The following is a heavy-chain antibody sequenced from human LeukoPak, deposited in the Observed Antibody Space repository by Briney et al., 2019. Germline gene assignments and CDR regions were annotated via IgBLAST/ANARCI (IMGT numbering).Heavy chain of an antibody. CDR2: ISYDGSNK. CDR3: ARDTDYYYGMDV. D-gene: IGHD4-11*01. CDR1: GFNFNNYV. Sequence: GGSLRLSCAASGFNFNNYVMHWVRQAPGKGLEWVAVISYDGSNKYYADSVKGRFTISRDNSKNTLYLQMNSLRAEDTAVYYCARDTDYYYGMDVWGQGTTVTVSS. V-gene: IGHV3-30-3*01. J-gene: IGHJ6*02.